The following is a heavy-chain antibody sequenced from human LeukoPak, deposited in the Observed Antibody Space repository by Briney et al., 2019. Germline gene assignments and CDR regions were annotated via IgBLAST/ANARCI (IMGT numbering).Heavy chain of an antibody. Sequence: ASVKVSCKASGYTFTSYYMHWVRQAPGQGLEWMGIINPSGGSTSYAQKFQGRVTMTRDMSTSTVYMELSSLRSEDTAVYYCARELVGFRSANHALGYWGQGTLVTVSS. V-gene: IGHV1-46*01. CDR1: GYTFTSYY. CDR2: INPSGGST. D-gene: IGHD1-14*01. CDR3: ARELVGFRSANHALGY. J-gene: IGHJ4*02.